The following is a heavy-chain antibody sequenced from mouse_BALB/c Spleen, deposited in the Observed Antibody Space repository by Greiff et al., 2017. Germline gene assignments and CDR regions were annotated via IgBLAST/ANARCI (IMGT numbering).Heavy chain of an antibody. J-gene: IGHJ4*01. CDR2: INPSTGYT. Sequence: VQLQQSGAELAKPGASVKMSCKASGYTFTSYWMHWVKQRPGQGLEWIGYINPSTGYTEYNHKFKDKATLTADKSSSTAYMQLSSLTSEDSAVYYCARGEVRRAMDYWGQGTSVTVSS. CDR1: GYTFTSYW. CDR3: ARGEVRRAMDY. V-gene: IGHV1-7*01. D-gene: IGHD2-14*01.